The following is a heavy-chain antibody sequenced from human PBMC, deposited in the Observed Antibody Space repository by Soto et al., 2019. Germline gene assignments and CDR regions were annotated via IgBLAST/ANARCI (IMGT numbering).Heavy chain of an antibody. CDR3: ARDNRDFWSGYIFDY. Sequence: KPSETLSLTCAVSGGSISSGGYSWSWIRQPPGKGLEWIGYIYHSGSTYYNPSLKSRVTISVDRSKNQFSLKLSSVTAADTAVYYCARDNRDFWSGYIFDYWGQGTLVTVSS. CDR2: IYHSGST. V-gene: IGHV4-30-2*01. J-gene: IGHJ4*02. D-gene: IGHD3-3*01. CDR1: GGSISSGGYS.